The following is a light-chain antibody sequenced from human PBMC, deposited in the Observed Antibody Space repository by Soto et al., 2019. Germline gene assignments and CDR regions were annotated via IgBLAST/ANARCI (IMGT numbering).Light chain of an antibody. CDR2: EVS. Sequence: QSVLTQPASVSGSPGQSITISCTGTSSDVGSYNLVSWYQQHPGKAPKLIIYEVSKRPSGISNRFSGSKSGNTASLTISGLQAEDEADYYCCSYAGSSTYVFGTGTKLTVL. CDR1: SSDVGSYNL. V-gene: IGLV2-23*02. CDR3: CSYAGSSTYV. J-gene: IGLJ1*01.